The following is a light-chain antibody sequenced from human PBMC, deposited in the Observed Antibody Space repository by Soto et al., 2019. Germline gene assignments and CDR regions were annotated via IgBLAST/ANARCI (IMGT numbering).Light chain of an antibody. CDR1: SSNIGNDY. V-gene: IGLV1-51*01. Sequence: QSVLTQPPSVSAAPGQTVTISCSGSSSNIGNDYVSWYQQFQGTAPKLLVYDNNKRPSGIPDRFSAGRSGTSATLDITGLLTGDEADYYCGALDRSLSAVVFGTATKFTVL. J-gene: IGLJ1*01. CDR3: GALDRSLSAVV. CDR2: DNN.